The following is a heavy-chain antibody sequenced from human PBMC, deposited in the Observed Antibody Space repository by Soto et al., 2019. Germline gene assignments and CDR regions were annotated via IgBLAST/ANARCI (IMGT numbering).Heavy chain of an antibody. CDR1: GASISSSSYY. J-gene: IGHJ5*02. V-gene: IGHV4-39*01. Sequence: PSETLSLTCTVSGASISSSSYYWGWIRQPPGKGLEWIGSIYYSGSTYYSPSLKSRVTISVDTSKNQFSLKLSSVTAADTAVYYCARHKYCGGDYGGIFDPWGQGTLVTVSS. CDR2: IYYSGST. CDR3: ARHKYCGGDYGGIFDP. D-gene: IGHD2-21*02.